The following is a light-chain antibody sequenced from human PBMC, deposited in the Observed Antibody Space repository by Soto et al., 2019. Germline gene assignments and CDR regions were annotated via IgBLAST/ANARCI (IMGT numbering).Light chain of an antibody. CDR1: QSVRSSY. V-gene: IGKV3-20*01. Sequence: EIVLTQSPGTLSLSPGERATLSCRAGQSVRSSYLAWYQQKPGQAPRLLIYGASSRATGIPDRFSGSGSGTDFTLTISRLEPEDFAVYYCQQYGSSPRTFGQGTKVEIK. CDR2: GAS. CDR3: QQYGSSPRT. J-gene: IGKJ1*01.